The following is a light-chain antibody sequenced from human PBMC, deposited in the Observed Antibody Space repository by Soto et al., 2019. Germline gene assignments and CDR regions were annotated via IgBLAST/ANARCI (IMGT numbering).Light chain of an antibody. V-gene: IGLV2-8*01. J-gene: IGLJ1*01. Sequence: QSVLTQPPSASVSPGQSVTSSCTGTSSDVGGYNYVSWYQQHPGRAPKLMIYEVSKRPSGVPDRFSGSKSGNTASLTVSGLQTEDEADYYCSSYAGSNNQVFGTGTKLTVL. CDR1: SSDVGGYNY. CDR2: EVS. CDR3: SSYAGSNNQV.